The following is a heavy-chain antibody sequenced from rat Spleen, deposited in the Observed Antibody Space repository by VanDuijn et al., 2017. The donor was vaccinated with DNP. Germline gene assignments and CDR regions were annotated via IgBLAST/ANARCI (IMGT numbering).Heavy chain of an antibody. J-gene: IGHJ3*01. D-gene: IGHD1-7*01. V-gene: IGHV4-2*01. CDR3: XXXGXXXWFXX. CDR2: INKDSSTI. Sequence: EVKLVESGGGLVQPGRSLKLSCAASGFNLNDYWMGWVRQAPGKGLEWIGEINKDSSTINYSPSLKDKFTISRDNAQNTLYLQMSKLGSEDTDIXYCXXXGXXXWFXXXGQGTLXTVSS. CDR1: GFNLNDYW.